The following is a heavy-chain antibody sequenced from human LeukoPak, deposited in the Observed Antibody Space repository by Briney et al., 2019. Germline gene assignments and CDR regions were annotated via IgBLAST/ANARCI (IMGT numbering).Heavy chain of an antibody. CDR2: LNSDGTTI. V-gene: IGHV3-74*01. D-gene: IGHD3-10*02. J-gene: IGHJ4*02. Sequence: PGGSLRLSCVASGFTFSGYWMHWVRQAPGMGLVWVSRLNSDGTTINYADSVKGRFTISRDNAKNTVYLQMSGLRDDDTALYFCVRGAGGPRNYVPDYWGQGALVSVSS. CDR1: GFTFSGYW. CDR3: VRGAGGPRNYVPDY.